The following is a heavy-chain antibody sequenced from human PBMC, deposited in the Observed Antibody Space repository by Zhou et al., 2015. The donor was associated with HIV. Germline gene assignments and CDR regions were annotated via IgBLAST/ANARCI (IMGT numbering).Heavy chain of an antibody. V-gene: IGHV3-49*03. J-gene: IGHJ3*01. Sequence: EVQLVESGGGLLEPGRSLRLSCTGSGFSFGDYTIIWFRQAPGKGLEWVGFIRRKDYGATREHAASVRGRFSISRDDSKNTSYLQMNSLKVDDTAMYYCTRDPWLTRDAFDLWGQG. CDR2: IRRKDYGATR. D-gene: IGHD5-24*01. CDR1: GFSFGDYT. CDR3: TRDPWLTRDAFDL.